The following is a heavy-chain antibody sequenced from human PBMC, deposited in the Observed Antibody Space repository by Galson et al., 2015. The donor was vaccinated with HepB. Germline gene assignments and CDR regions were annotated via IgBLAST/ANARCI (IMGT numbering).Heavy chain of an antibody. V-gene: IGHV1-18*04. CDR3: GRGGYGGYALDC. CDR2: ISAYNGHT. CDR1: GYTFTSYS. J-gene: IGHJ4*02. Sequence: SVKVSCKASGYTFTSYSISWVRQAPGQGPEWMAWISAYNGHTNYAQKSQGRVTVTTDTSTSRVYMELRSLRADDTAVYYCGRGGYGGYALDCWGQGTLVTVSS. D-gene: IGHD5-12*01.